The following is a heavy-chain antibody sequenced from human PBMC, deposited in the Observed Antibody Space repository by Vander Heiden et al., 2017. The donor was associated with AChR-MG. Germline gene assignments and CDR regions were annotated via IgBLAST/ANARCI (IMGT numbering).Heavy chain of an antibody. V-gene: IGHV3-23*01. J-gene: IGHJ4*02. CDR2: ISGSGGST. D-gene: IGHD3-22*01. Sequence: EVQLLESGGGLVQPGGSLRLSCAASGSTFSSYAMSWVRQAPGKGLEWVSAISGSGGSTYYADAVKGRFTISRDNSKNTLYLQMNRLRAEDTAVYYCAARRVVVITPFDYWGQGTLVTVSS. CDR1: GSTFSSYA. CDR3: AARRVVVITPFDY.